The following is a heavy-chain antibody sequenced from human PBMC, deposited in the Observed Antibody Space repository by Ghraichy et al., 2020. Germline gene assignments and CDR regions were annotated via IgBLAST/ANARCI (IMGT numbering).Heavy chain of an antibody. CDR3: ASLTWADY. CDR1: GGSISSSSYY. CDR2: IYYSGST. V-gene: IGHV4-39*01. J-gene: IGHJ4*02. D-gene: IGHD7-27*01. Sequence: SQTLSLTCTVSGGSISSSSYYWGWIRQPPGKGLEWIGSIYYSGSTYYNPSLKSRVTISVDTSKNQFSLKLSSVTAADTAVYYCASLTWADYWGQGTLVTVSS.